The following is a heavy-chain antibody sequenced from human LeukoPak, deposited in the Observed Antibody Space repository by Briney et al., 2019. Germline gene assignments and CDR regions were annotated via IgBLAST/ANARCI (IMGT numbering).Heavy chain of an antibody. CDR3: ARVGAYYYDSSGYQY. V-gene: IGHV4-34*01. CDR1: GFTFSRFW. D-gene: IGHD3-22*01. CDR2: INHSGST. Sequence: GSLRLSCAASGFTFSRFWMTWVRQPPGKGLEWIGEINHSGSTNYNPSLKSRVTISVDTSKNQFSLKLSSVTAADTAVYYCARVGAYYYDSSGYQYWGQGTLVTVSS. J-gene: IGHJ4*02.